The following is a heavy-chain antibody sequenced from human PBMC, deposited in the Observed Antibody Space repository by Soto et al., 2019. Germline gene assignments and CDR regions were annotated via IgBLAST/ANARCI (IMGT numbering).Heavy chain of an antibody. V-gene: IGHV4-39*01. CDR2: IHYRGST. J-gene: IGHJ4*02. D-gene: IGHD5-12*01. CDR1: GGSISSSSYF. CDR3: ARGIGYYFDS. Sequence: SETLSLTCTVSGGSISSSSYFWGWIRQAPGKGLEWIGNIHYRGSTYYNASLKSRVTISVDMSKNQFSPKLSSGTAADSAVYSCARGIGYYFDSWGQGTLVTVSS.